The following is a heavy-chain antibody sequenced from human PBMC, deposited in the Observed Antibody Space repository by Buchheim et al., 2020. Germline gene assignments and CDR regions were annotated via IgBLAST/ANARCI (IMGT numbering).Heavy chain of an antibody. CDR1: GFTFTLFS. D-gene: IGHD3-3*01. CDR2: ISKDGSST. J-gene: IGHJ4*02. V-gene: IGHV3-30-3*01. Sequence: QEHLVESGGGVVQPGRSLRLSCAGSGFTFTLFSMQWVRQAPGKGLEWVAVISKDGSSTYYADSVKGRFIISRDNSKRTLSLQMNSLRPEDTAVYYCVKAPLGDFWSDTYWGQGTL. CDR3: VKAPLGDFWSDTY.